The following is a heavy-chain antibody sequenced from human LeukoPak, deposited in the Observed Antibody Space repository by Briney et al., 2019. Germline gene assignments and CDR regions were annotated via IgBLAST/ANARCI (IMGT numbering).Heavy chain of an antibody. CDR3: ATGLFHFDY. CDR2: IEDDGSEK. D-gene: IGHD2-21*01. Sequence: GGSLGLSCTTSGFTFSSYWMSWVRQAPGKGLEWVANIEDDGSEKYYVDAVKGRFTISRDNAKNSLYLQMNSLIAEDTAVYYCATGLFHFDYWGQGTLVTVSS. V-gene: IGHV3-7*01. J-gene: IGHJ4*02. CDR1: GFTFSSYW.